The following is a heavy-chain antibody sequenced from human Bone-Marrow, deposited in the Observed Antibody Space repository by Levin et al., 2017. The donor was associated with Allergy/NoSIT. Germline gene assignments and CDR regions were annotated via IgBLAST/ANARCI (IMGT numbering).Heavy chain of an antibody. D-gene: IGHD3-10*01. CDR1: GYTFTSYY. V-gene: IGHV1-46*01. CDR2: INPSGGST. Sequence: GESLKISCKASGYTFTSYYIHWVRQAPGQGLEWMGLINPSGGSTTYAQKFQGRVTMTRDTSTSTVYMELSSLRSEDTAVYYCAREAYGSGSSNFDYWGQGTLVTVSS. J-gene: IGHJ4*02. CDR3: AREAYGSGSSNFDY.